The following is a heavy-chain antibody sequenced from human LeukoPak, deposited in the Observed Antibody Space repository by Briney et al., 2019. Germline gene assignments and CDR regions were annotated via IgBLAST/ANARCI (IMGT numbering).Heavy chain of an antibody. J-gene: IGHJ4*02. CDR2: IYYSGST. V-gene: IGHV4-59*01. CDR1: GGSISSYY. D-gene: IGHD3-22*01. Sequence: PSETLSLTCTVSGGSISSYYWSWIRQPPGKGLEWIGYIYYSGSTNYNPSLKSRVTISVDTSKNQFSLKLSSVTAADTAVYYCARTPHYYDSSGYYNDYWGQGTLVTVSS. CDR3: ARTPHYYDSSGYYNDY.